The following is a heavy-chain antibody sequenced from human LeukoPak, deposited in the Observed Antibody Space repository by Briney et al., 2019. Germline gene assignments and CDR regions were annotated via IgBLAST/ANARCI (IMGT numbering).Heavy chain of an antibody. CDR1: GYTFIDYY. J-gene: IGHJ4*02. CDR2: INPRGGSP. Sequence: ASVKVSCKASGYTFIDYYMHWVRQAPGQGLEWMGIINPRGGSPTYAQNFQGRVTMTRDTSTSTLYMELSSLTYEDTAVDYCARKRTDGYISYYFDYWGQGTLVTVSS. V-gene: IGHV1-46*01. D-gene: IGHD5-24*01. CDR3: ARKRTDGYISYYFDY.